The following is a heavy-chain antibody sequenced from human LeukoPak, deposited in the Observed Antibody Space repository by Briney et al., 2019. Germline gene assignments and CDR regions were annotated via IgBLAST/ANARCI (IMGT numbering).Heavy chain of an antibody. D-gene: IGHD3-10*01. J-gene: IGHJ4*02. V-gene: IGHV3-23*01. CDR3: ADFGSGSYIFDY. CDR1: GFTFSSYA. Sequence: QPGGSLRLSCAASGFTFSSYAMSRVRQAPGKGPEWVSTISRDSATWYADSVMGRFTISRDNSKSTLYLQMNSLRGGDTALYYCADFGSGSYIFDYWGQGSLVTVSS. CDR2: ISRDSAT.